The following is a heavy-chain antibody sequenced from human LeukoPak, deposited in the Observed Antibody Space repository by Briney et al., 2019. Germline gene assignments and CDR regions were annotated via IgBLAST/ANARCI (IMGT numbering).Heavy chain of an antibody. CDR1: GFTFSTYN. CDR3: AKSKRFSSFDP. J-gene: IGHJ5*02. Sequence: PGGSLRLSCAASGFTFSTYNMNWVRQAPGKGLEWVANIKQDGSEKYYVDSVKGRFTISRDNAKNSLYLQMNSLRAEDTAVYYCAKSKRFSSFDPWGQGTLVTVSS. V-gene: IGHV3-7*01. D-gene: IGHD3-3*01. CDR2: IKQDGSEK.